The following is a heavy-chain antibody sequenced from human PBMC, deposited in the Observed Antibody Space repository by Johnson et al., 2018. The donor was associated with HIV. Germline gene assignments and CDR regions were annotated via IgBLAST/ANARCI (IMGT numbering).Heavy chain of an antibody. CDR3: ARGIRRRNGDYDHVIAI. V-gene: IGHV3-30-3*01. Sequence: QVQLVESGGGVVQPGRSLRLSCAASGFTFSSYAMHWVRQAPGKGLEWVAVISYDGSNKYYADSVKGRFTISRDNAKNSLYLQLNSLRAEDTAVYYCARGIRRRNGDYDHVIAIWGQGTMVTVPS. J-gene: IGHJ3*02. CDR1: GFTFSSYA. D-gene: IGHD4-17*01. CDR2: ISYDGSNK.